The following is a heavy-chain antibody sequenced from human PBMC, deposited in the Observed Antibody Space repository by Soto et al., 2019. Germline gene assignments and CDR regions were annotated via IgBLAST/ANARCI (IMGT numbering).Heavy chain of an antibody. D-gene: IGHD1-1*01. J-gene: IGHJ4*02. Sequence: EVQVVESGGDRVEPGGSLRLSCVTSGFMFSSAWMSWVRQAPGKGLEWVARIKSTKDGGARDYAAPVNGRFSISRDDSKSTVYLQMNSLRVEDTALYYCVEGWNDFWGQGTLVTVSS. CDR3: VEGWNDF. CDR1: GFMFSSAW. CDR2: IKSTKDGGAR. V-gene: IGHV3-15*01.